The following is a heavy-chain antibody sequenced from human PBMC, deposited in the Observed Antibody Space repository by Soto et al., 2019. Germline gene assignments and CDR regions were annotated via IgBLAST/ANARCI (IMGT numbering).Heavy chain of an antibody. D-gene: IGHD1-26*01. Sequence: QVQLQESGPGLVKPSGTLSLTCAVFGGSISNSNWWTWVRQPPGKGLDWIGEIFHSGSTNYNSSLMGRVTISVDKANNQFSRKRSSVTAADTAVYYCAHRPIVGAAIWGQGTLVTVSS. J-gene: IGHJ4*02. CDR3: AHRPIVGAAI. CDR1: GGSISNSNW. V-gene: IGHV4-4*02. CDR2: IFHSGST.